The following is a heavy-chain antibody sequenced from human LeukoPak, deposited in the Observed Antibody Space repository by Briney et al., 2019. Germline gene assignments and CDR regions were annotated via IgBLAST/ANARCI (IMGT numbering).Heavy chain of an antibody. CDR1: GFTFSSYA. D-gene: IGHD3-9*01. CDR2: IKSQSDGGTS. CDR3: TKQDDFLTGYPFDS. J-gene: IGHJ4*02. Sequence: GGSLRLSCAASGFTFSSYAMSWVRQAPGKGLEWVGRIKSQSDGGTSDCAAPVKGRFTISRDDSKNKLFLQMDSLKTEDTGVYYCTKQDDFLTGYPFDSWGQGTLVTVSS. V-gene: IGHV3-15*01.